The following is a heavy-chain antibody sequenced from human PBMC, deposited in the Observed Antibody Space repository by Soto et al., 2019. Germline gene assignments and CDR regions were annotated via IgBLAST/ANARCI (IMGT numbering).Heavy chain of an antibody. CDR2: INSDGSST. CDR3: ARSRRSYSGYDSFY. CDR1: GFTFNSYW. J-gene: IGHJ4*02. D-gene: IGHD5-12*01. V-gene: IGHV3-74*01. Sequence: GGSLRLSCAASGFTFNSYWMHWVRQAPGKGLVWVSRINSDGSSTSYADSVKGRFTISRDNAKNTLYLQMNSLRAEDTAVYYCARSRRSYSGYDSFYWGQGTLVTVSS.